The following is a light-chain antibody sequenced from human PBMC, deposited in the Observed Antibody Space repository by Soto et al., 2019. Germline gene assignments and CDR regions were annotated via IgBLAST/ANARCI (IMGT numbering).Light chain of an antibody. J-gene: IGLJ3*02. CDR1: SSNIGAGYD. CDR3: QSYDSSLSAWV. CDR2: GNN. V-gene: IGLV1-40*01. Sequence: QPVLTQPPSVSGAPGQRVTISCTGSSSNIGAGYDVQWYQQLPGTAPKLLIYGNNNRPSGVPDRFSGSKSGTSASLAITGLQAEDEADYYCQSYDSSLSAWVFGGGTKLTVL.